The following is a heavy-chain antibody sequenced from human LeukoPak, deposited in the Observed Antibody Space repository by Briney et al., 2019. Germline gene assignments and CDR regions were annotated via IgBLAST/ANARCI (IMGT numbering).Heavy chain of an antibody. V-gene: IGHV3-33*01. CDR2: IWSDGSNL. J-gene: IGHJ4*02. CDR3: ATERDSSWTFDS. Sequence: GMSLRLSCAASGFSFSTYAMHWVRQAPCKGLDWVAMIWSDGSNLYYADSVKGRFIISRENSKNTLYLQMNSLRAEDTAVYYCATERDSSWTFDSWGLGTLVTVSS. CDR1: GFSFSTYA. D-gene: IGHD6-13*01.